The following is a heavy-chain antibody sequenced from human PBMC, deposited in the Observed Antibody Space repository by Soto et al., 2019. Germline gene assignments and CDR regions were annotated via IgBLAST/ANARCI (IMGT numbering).Heavy chain of an antibody. CDR3: AKGQDRYYFARDRYYFDSRGFPTDY. CDR1: GFTFSTYA. CDR2: IYGSGDVT. D-gene: IGHD3-22*01. Sequence: GGSLRLSCAASGFTFSTYAMSWVRQAPWKWLEWVSTIYGSGDVTYYADSVKGRFIISRDNSKNTLYLQMNSLRAEDTAVYSCAKGQDRYYFARDRYYFDSRGFPTDYWGQGTLVTVSS. V-gene: IGHV3-23*01. J-gene: IGHJ4*02.